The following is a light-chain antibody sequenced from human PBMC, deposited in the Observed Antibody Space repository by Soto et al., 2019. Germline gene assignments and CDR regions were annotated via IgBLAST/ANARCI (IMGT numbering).Light chain of an antibody. Sequence: DIQMTHSPSTLSAFVGDRVTITCRASQSISTWLAWYQQKPGKVPKLLIFKASSLQSGVPSRFSGSGSGTDFTLTISSLQPDDFATYYCQQYNPSSRTFGQGTKV. V-gene: IGKV1-5*03. CDR1: QSISTW. CDR2: KAS. J-gene: IGKJ1*01. CDR3: QQYNPSSRT.